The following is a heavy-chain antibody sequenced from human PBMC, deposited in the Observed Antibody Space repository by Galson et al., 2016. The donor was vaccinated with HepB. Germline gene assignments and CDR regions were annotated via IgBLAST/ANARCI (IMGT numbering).Heavy chain of an antibody. J-gene: IGHJ4*02. CDR3: ARVRSKDSWLPYFDF. Sequence: SVKVSCKASGYTFNSYAIHWLRQAPGQSLEWMGWINIGNGNTQYSLSFQGRVIITRDTSANTVYMVVDSLTAEDTSVYYCARVRSKDSWLPYFDFWGQGTLVTVSA. CDR2: INIGNGNT. V-gene: IGHV1-3*04. CDR1: GYTFNSYA. D-gene: IGHD3-22*01.